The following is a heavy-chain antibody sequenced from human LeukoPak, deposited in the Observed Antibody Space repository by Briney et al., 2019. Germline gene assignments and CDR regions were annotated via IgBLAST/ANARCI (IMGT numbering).Heavy chain of an antibody. CDR2: ISPSGDIT. V-gene: IGHV3-23*01. CDR3: AKDDDWGRYKH. Sequence: SGGSLRLSCAASGFTFSSYGMSWVRQAPGKGLEWVSGISPSGDITYYTDSVRGRFTISRDNFKNTLSLQVNSLRAEDTAMYYCAKDDDWGRYKHWGQGTLVTVSS. CDR1: GFTFSSYG. J-gene: IGHJ1*01. D-gene: IGHD3-16*01.